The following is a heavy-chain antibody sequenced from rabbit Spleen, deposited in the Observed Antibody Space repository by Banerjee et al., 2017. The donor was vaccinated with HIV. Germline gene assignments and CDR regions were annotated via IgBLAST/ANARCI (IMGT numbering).Heavy chain of an antibody. J-gene: IGHJ4*01. CDR3: ARSGYVGGDYTWDL. V-gene: IGHV1S40*01. D-gene: IGHD1-1*01. CDR2: IYGDSSGST. CDR1: GVSFSSSYY. Sequence: LTLTCTASGVSFSSSYYMCWVRQAPGKGLECIACIYGDSSGSTWYASWAKGRFTISKTSSTTVTLQLTSLTAADTATYFCARSGYVGGDYTWDLWGQGTLVTVS.